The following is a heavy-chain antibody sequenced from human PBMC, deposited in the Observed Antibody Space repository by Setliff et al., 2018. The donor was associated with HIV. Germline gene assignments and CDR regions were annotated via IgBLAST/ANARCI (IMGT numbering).Heavy chain of an antibody. Sequence: KASETLSLTCTVSNGSISSGNHYWSWIRQHPGNGLEWIGYIFYRGSTYYNPSLKSRVSLSIDTSKNYFSLKHTSVTAADTAMYFCARAGHYDFLGGFSAQPLYPWGRGILFTSPQ. CDR1: NGSISSGNHY. J-gene: IGHJ5*02. CDR2: IFYRGST. V-gene: IGHV4-31*02. D-gene: IGHD3-3*01. CDR3: ARAGHYDFLGGFSAQPLYP.